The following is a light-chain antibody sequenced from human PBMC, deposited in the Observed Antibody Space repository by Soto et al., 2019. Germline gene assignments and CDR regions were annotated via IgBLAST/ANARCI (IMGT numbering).Light chain of an antibody. J-gene: IGLJ2*01. CDR1: SSDVGGYNY. V-gene: IGLV2-11*01. Sequence: QSVLTQPRSVAGSPGQSGTISCTGTSSDVGGYNYVSWYQQHPGKAPKLMIYDVSKRPSGVHDRFSGSKSGNTAALTISGLQAEDEADYYCCSYAGSYTWVFGGGTKLTVL. CDR3: CSYAGSYTWV. CDR2: DVS.